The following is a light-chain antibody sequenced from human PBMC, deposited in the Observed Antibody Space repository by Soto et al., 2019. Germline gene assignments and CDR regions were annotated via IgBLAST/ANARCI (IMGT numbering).Light chain of an antibody. CDR1: QSVSSS. CDR3: QQRYSWLRV. Sequence: FVVTQSPDTLSLSPGETATLSCRASQSVSSSVAWYQHKPGQSPRLVVYSEYKRPPGVPARFSGSGSGTDFTLTISSLESDDFAIYYCQQRYSWLRVFGPGTKVDIK. V-gene: IGKV3-11*01. CDR2: SEY. J-gene: IGKJ1*01.